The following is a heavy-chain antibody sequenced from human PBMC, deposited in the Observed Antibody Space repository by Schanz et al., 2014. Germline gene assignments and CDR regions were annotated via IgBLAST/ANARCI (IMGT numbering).Heavy chain of an antibody. CDR1: GGSISSGGYT. CDR3: ARAAGPVDY. CDR2: IYYSGST. Sequence: QVPLQESGPGLVKPSQTLSLTCAVSGGSISSGGYTWSWIRQPPGKGLEWIGYIYYSGSTYYNPPLKSRVTISVDTSKNQFPLMLGSVTAADTAVYYCARAAGPVDYWGQGTLVTVSS. J-gene: IGHJ4*02. D-gene: IGHD6-13*01. V-gene: IGHV4-30-4*07.